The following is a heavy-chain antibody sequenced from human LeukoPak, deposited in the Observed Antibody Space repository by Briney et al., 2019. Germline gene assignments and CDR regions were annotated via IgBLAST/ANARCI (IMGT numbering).Heavy chain of an antibody. Sequence: ASVKVSCKASGGTFSSYAISWVRQAPGQGLEWIGRIIPILGIANYAQKFQGRVTITADKSTSTAYMELSSLRSEDTAVYYCARVDDILTGYSPWGQGTLVTVSS. D-gene: IGHD3-9*01. V-gene: IGHV1-69*04. CDR3: ARVDDILTGYSP. CDR1: GGTFSSYA. J-gene: IGHJ5*02. CDR2: IIPILGIA.